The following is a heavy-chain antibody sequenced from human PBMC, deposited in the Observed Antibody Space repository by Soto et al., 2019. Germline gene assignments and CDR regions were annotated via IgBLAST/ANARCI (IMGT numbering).Heavy chain of an antibody. CDR1: GGSISSSSYY. CDR2: IFYSGST. Sequence: SETLSLTCTVSGGSISSSSYYWGWIRQPPGKGLEWIGSIFYSGSTYYNPSLKSRVTISVDTAKNQFSLKLSSVTAADTAVYYCARHLTYCSAGSCYSDFPYYGMDVWGQGTTVTVSS. D-gene: IGHD2-15*01. J-gene: IGHJ6*02. V-gene: IGHV4-39*01. CDR3: ARHLTYCSAGSCYSDFPYYGMDV.